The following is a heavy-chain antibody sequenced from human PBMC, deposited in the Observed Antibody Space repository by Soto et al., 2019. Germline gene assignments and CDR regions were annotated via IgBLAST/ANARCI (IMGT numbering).Heavy chain of an antibody. D-gene: IGHD3-10*01. CDR2: IIPILGIA. V-gene: IGHV1-69*02. Sequence: QVQLVQSGAEVKKPGSSVKVSCKASGGTFSSYTISWVRQAPGQGLEWMGRIIPILGIANYAQKFQGRVTITADKSTSTAYMELSSLRSEDTAVYYCARDFTYYYGSGSYMWGQGTLVTVSS. CDR3: ARDFTYYYGSGSYM. J-gene: IGHJ4*02. CDR1: GGTFSSYT.